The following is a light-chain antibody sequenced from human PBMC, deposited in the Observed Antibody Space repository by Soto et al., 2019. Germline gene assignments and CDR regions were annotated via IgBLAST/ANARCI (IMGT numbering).Light chain of an antibody. CDR3: QQAYITPYT. Sequence: DIQVTQSPVSLSASVGDRVTITCRTSQGIGTYLNWYQQKAGDAPRLLISAASELEDGVPSRFSGSGSGAEFTLTISSLRPEDVATYYCQQAYITPYTFGQGTKLEI. CDR1: QGIGTY. J-gene: IGKJ2*01. CDR2: AAS. V-gene: IGKV1-39*01.